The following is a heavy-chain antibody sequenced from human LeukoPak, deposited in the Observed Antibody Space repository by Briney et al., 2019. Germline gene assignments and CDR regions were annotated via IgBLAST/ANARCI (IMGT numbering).Heavy chain of an antibody. CDR2: ISGSGGST. Sequence: GGSLRLSCAASGFTFDDYGMSWVRQAPGKGLEWVSAISGSGGSTYYADSVKGRFTISRDNSKNTLYLQMNSLKTEDTAVYYCAPGGDYCSTTSCPSWGQGTMVTVSS. J-gene: IGHJ3*01. V-gene: IGHV3-23*01. CDR3: APGGDYCSTTSCPS. D-gene: IGHD2-2*01. CDR1: GFTFDDYG.